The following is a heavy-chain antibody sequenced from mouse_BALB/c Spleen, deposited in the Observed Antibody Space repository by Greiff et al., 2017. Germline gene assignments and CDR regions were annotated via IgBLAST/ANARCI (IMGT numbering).Heavy chain of an antibody. CDR3: ARHGNYLYEAMDY. CDR1: GFNIKDSY. J-gene: IGHJ4*01. D-gene: IGHD2-1*01. CDR2: IDPENGNT. V-gene: IGHV14-1*02. Sequence: VQLQQSGAELVRPGALVKLSCKASGFNIKDSYMYWVKQRPEQGLEWIGWIDPENGNTIYDPKFQGKASITADTSSNTAYLQLSSLTSEDTAVYYCARHGNYLYEAMDYWGQGTSGTVSS.